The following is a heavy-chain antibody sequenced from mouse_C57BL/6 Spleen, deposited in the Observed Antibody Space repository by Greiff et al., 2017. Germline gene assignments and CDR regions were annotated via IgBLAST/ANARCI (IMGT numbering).Heavy chain of an antibody. CDR1: GYTFTDYY. J-gene: IGHJ2*01. CDR2: INPNNGGT. D-gene: IGHD1-2*01. CDR3: TRGVRHFDY. V-gene: IGHV1-22*01. Sequence: EVQLQQSGPELVKPGASVKMSCTASGYTFTDYYMHWVKQSHGKSLEWIGYINPNNGGTSYNQKFKGKATLTVNKSSSTAYLELRSLTSEDSAVYCCTRGVRHFDYWGQGTTLTVSS.